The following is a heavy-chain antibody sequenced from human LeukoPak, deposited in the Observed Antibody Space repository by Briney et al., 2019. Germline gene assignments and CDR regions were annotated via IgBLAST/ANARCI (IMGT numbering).Heavy chain of an antibody. D-gene: IGHD4-17*01. CDR2: INPNSGGT. Sequence: GASVKVSCKASGYTFTGYYMHWVRQAPGQGLEWMGWINPNSGGTNYAQKFQGRVTMTRDTSISTAYMELSRLRSDDTAVYYCARAPRGVYGDYSSFDYWGQGTLVTVSS. J-gene: IGHJ4*02. CDR1: GYTFTGYY. CDR3: ARAPRGVYGDYSSFDY. V-gene: IGHV1-2*02.